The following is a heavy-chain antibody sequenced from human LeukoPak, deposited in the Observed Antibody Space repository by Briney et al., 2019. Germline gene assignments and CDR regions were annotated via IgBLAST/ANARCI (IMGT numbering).Heavy chain of an antibody. CDR2: INPSGGST. D-gene: IGHD1-26*01. J-gene: IGHJ4*02. CDR3: ARDLSRVGASGDY. Sequence: ASVKVSCKVSGYTLTELSMHWVRQAPGQGLEWMGIINPSGGSTSYAQKFQGRVTMTRDMSTSTVYMELSSLRSEDTAVYYCARDLSRVGASGDYWGQGTLVTVSS. CDR1: GYTLTELS. V-gene: IGHV1-46*01.